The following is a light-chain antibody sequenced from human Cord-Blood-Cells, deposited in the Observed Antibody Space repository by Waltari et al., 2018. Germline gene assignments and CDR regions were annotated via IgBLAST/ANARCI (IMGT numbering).Light chain of an antibody. CDR2: AAS. V-gene: IGKV1-12*01. Sequence: DIELFDSPFSVSASVRDRATITWRASQSISSWIAWYQQKPGKAPKLLIYAASSLQSGVPSRFSGSGSGTDFTLTISSLQPENFATYDCQQANSFPHTFGQGTKLEIK. J-gene: IGKJ2*01. CDR1: QSISSW. CDR3: QQANSFPHT.